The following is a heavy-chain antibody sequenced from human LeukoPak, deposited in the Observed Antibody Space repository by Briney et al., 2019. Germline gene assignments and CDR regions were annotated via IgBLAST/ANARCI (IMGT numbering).Heavy chain of an antibody. CDR1: GYTFTGYY. Sequence: ASVKVSCKASGYTFTGYYIHWVRQAPGQGLEWMGCINPYSGDTNYAQMFQGRVTMTRDTSISTAYMELSSLRSDDTAVYYCLREEGLMVRADSLHYWGQGTLVTVSS. J-gene: IGHJ4*02. CDR2: INPYSGDT. CDR3: LREEGLMVRADSLHY. D-gene: IGHD3-10*01. V-gene: IGHV1-2*02.